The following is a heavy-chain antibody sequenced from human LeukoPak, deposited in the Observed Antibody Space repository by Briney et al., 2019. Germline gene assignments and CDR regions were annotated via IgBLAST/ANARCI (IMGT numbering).Heavy chain of an antibody. CDR3: ARHPNSNWDY. Sequence: GGSLRLSCAASGFTFSDYYMSWIRQAPGKGLEWVSYISSSGSTIYYADSVKGRFTASRDNAQNSLYLQMNSLRVEDTAVYYCARHPNSNWDYWGQGTLVTVSS. J-gene: IGHJ4*02. CDR2: ISSSGSTI. CDR1: GFTFSDYY. D-gene: IGHD6-13*01. V-gene: IGHV3-11*01.